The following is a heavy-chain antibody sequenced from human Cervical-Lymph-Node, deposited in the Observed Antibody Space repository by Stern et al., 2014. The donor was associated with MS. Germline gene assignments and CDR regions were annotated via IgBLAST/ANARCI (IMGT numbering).Heavy chain of an antibody. CDR1: GYSFTSHW. V-gene: IGHV5-51*01. CDR2: IYPADSDT. J-gene: IGHJ4*02. Sequence: EVQLVESGAEVKKPGESLKISCKGSGYSFTSHWIGWVRQMPGKGLEWMGIIYPADSDTRYSPSFQGQVSISADKSINTAYLQWSSLKASDTAMYYCARPIHYYDNRGYGEYYFDYWGQGTLVTVSS. D-gene: IGHD3-22*01. CDR3: ARPIHYYDNRGYGEYYFDY.